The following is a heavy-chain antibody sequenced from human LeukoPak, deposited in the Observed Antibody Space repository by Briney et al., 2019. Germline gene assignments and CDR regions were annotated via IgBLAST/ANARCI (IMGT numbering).Heavy chain of an antibody. J-gene: IGHJ5*02. D-gene: IGHD1-20*01. V-gene: IGHV4-59*01. CDR2: IYYTGST. CDR3: ARLNWNYVDFWFDP. CDR1: GGSISSYY. Sequence: SETLSLTCTVSGGSISSYYWRWIRQPPGKGLEWFGYIYYTGSTNYNPSLKSRVTMSVDTSKNQFSLKLSSVTAADTAVYYCARLNWNYVDFWFDPWGQGTLVTVSS.